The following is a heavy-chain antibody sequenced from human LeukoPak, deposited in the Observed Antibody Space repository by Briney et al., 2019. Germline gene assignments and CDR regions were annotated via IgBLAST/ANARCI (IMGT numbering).Heavy chain of an antibody. D-gene: IGHD1-26*01. CDR2: ISGSGGST. Sequence: GGSLRLSCAASGFTLSSYAMSWVRQAPGKGLEWVSAISGSGGSTYYADSVKGRFTISRDNSKNTLYLQMNSLRAEDTAVYYCAKEDGELLRTINRVLGGMDVWGQGTTVTVSS. J-gene: IGHJ6*02. CDR1: GFTLSSYA. CDR3: AKEDGELLRTINRVLGGMDV. V-gene: IGHV3-23*01.